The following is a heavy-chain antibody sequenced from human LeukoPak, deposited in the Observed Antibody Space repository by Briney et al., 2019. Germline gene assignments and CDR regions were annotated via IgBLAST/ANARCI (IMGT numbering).Heavy chain of an antibody. CDR1: GGSVSSPTYF. D-gene: IGHD3-16*01. J-gene: IGHJ4*02. V-gene: IGHV4-39*01. CDR2: VYHSGST. CDR3: AALGPRGGFGH. Sequence: SETLSLTCTVSGGSVSSPTYFWGWLRQPPGKGLEWVGSVYHSGSTFYSPSLKSRVTISLDTSKNQFSLRLTSVTAADTAVYYCAALGPRGGFGHWGQGTLVTVAS.